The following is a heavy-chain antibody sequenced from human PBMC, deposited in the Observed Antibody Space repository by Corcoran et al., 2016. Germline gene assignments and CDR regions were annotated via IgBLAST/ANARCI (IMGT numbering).Heavy chain of an antibody. CDR3: TAALSETYDY. CDR2: IKSKTDGGTT. Sequence: EVQLVESGGGLVKPGGSLRLSCAASGFTFSNAWMNWVRQAPGKGLEWVGRIKSKTDGGTTAYAAPVKGRFTIARDDSKNTLDLQMNSLKTEDTAVYYWTAALSETYDYWGQGTLVTVAS. V-gene: IGHV3-15*07. CDR1: GFTFSNAW. J-gene: IGHJ4*02.